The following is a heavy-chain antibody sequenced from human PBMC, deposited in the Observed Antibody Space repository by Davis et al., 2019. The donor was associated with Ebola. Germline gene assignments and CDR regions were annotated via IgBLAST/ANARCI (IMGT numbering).Heavy chain of an antibody. D-gene: IGHD2-15*01. CDR1: GYSMNRGYY. J-gene: IGHJ5*02. CDR2: IYASGTP. CDR3: ARFNSWGYSWFDP. V-gene: IGHV4-38-2*01. Sequence: SETLSLTCAVSGYSMNRGYYWGWIRQPPGKGLEWIGNIYASGTPDYNLSLQSRATILLDTPKNQFSLKLSSVTAADTAVYYCARFNSWGYSWFDPWGQGTLVTVSS.